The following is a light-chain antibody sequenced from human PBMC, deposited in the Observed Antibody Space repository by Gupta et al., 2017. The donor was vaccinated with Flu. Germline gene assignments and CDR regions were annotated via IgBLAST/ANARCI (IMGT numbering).Light chain of an antibody. J-gene: IGKJ3*01. CDR2: DAS. CDR1: EDISNY. V-gene: IGKV1-33*01. CDR3: QQYDYGPQLT. Sequence: SLSASVGDRVAITCEASEDISNYLNWDHQKPGRAPKLLIYDASNLETGVPSRFSGSGSGTHFTLTITSLQPEDIGNYYCQQYDYGPQLTFGPGTKVDVK.